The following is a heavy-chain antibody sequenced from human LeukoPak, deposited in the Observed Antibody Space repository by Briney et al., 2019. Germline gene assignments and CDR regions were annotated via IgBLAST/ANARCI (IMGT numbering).Heavy chain of an antibody. CDR1: GGSIISTNW. J-gene: IGHJ3*02. D-gene: IGHD3-22*01. CDR2: IYHSGST. Sequence: SETLSLTCAVSGGSIISTNWWSWVRQPPGKGLEWIGEIYHSGSTNYNPSLKSRVTISVDNSKNQFSLNLSSVTAADTAVYYCARDTYYYDSSGSSAFDIWGQGTMVTVSS. V-gene: IGHV4-4*02. CDR3: ARDTYYYDSSGSSAFDI.